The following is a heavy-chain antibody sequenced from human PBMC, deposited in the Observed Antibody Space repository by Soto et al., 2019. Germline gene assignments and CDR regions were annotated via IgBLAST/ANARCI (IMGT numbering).Heavy chain of an antibody. CDR3: ATSQKGYNWNYFDH. Sequence: PSETLSLTCAVSGGSISGSYYYWAWLRQSPGKGPEWIGSVFYTGFTSYNPSLESRVSVSVDTSKSQFSLELSAVTAADTAVYYCATSQKGYNWNYFDHWGQGALVTVSS. CDR1: GGSISGSYYY. V-gene: IGHV4-39*01. J-gene: IGHJ4*02. CDR2: VFYTGFT. D-gene: IGHD1-20*01.